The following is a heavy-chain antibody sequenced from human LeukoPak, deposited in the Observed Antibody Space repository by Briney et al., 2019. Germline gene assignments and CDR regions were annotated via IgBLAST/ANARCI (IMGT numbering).Heavy chain of an antibody. CDR3: ARERGGGRDSPLFCF. Sequence: GGSLRLSCAASGFIVSGDFMSWVRQAPGKGLEWVSVIYSDGSTYYADSVKGRFTISRDNSKNTLDLQMTGLRAEDTAVYYCARERGGGRDSPLFCFWGQGTLGT. J-gene: IGHJ4*01. CDR1: GFIVSGDF. V-gene: IGHV3-53*01. CDR2: IYSDGST. D-gene: IGHD3-16*01.